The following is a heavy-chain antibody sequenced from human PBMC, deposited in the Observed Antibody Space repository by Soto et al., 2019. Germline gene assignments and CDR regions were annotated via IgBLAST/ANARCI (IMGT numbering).Heavy chain of an antibody. D-gene: IGHD3-22*01. J-gene: IGHJ1*01. CDR1: GGSISRGDCY. CDR2: LYHSGSI. CDR3: ARVGAPGYYDSSGYYPSEYFQH. V-gene: IGHV4-30-4*01. Sequence: NLSCTRPVSGGSISRGDCYWRRIYQPPGKALARVGSLYHSGSIYYNPSLKRRVTISVDTSNDQCSPKLSSMTAADTAVYYCARVGAPGYYDSSGYYPSEYFQHWGQGSLVTVS.